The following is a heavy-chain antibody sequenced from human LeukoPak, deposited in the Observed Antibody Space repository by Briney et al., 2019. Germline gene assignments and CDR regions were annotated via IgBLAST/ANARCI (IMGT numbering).Heavy chain of an antibody. Sequence: ASVKVSCKASGYSFTSYYIHWVRQAPGQGLEWMGIINPTSGSTSYAQKFQGRVAMTRDTSTSTVYMELSSLRSEDTAVYYCARGYNYGDCWGQGTLVIVSS. CDR3: ARGYNYGDC. CDR2: INPTSGST. J-gene: IGHJ4*02. V-gene: IGHV1-46*01. CDR1: GYSFTSYY. D-gene: IGHD5-18*01.